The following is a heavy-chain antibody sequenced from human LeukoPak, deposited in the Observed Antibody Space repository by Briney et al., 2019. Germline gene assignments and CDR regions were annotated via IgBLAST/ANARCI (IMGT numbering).Heavy chain of an antibody. CDR3: AGESVTYYYGSGTNYGMDV. V-gene: IGHV3-53*01. CDR2: IYSGGST. Sequence: PGGSLRLSCAASGFTVSSNYMSWVRQAPGKGLEWVSVIYSGGSTYYADSVKGRFTISRDNSKNTLYLQMNSLRAEDTAVYYCAGESVTYYYGSGTNYGMDVWGQGTTVTVSS. CDR1: GFTVSSNY. D-gene: IGHD3-10*01. J-gene: IGHJ6*02.